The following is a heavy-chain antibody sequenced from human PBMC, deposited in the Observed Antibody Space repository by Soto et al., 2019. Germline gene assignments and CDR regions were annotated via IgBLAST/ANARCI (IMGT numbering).Heavy chain of an antibody. CDR3: VRLNRDYYYYGMDV. Sequence: PSETLSLTCAVSGDSISNSKWWTWVRQTPGKGLEWIGKIDHNGITNYNPSLESRVAILKDNSKNQLSLKLSSVTGADSAVYYCVRLNRDYYYYGMDVWGQGATVT. J-gene: IGHJ6*02. CDR1: GDSISNSKW. CDR2: IDHNGIT. V-gene: IGHV4-4*02.